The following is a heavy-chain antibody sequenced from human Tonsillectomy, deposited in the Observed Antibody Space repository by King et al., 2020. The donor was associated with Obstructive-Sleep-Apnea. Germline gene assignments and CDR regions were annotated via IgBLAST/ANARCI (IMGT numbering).Heavy chain of an antibody. Sequence: VQLVESGAEVKRAGESLKISCKGSAYSFASFWIGWVRQMPGKGLEWMGIGYPGDSDTRYSPSFQGQVTISADKSVNTAYLQWNSLRASDTALYYCAGRNYFASGQDAFDSWGQGTMVTVSS. CDR2: GYPGDSDT. J-gene: IGHJ3*02. D-gene: IGHD3-10*01. V-gene: IGHV5-51*01. CDR3: AGRNYFASGQDAFDS. CDR1: AYSFASFW.